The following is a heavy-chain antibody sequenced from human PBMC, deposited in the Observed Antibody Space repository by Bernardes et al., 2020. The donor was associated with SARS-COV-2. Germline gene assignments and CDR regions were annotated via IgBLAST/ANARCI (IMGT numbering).Heavy chain of an antibody. CDR3: ARGEAVTILGVPIRGRWYFDL. V-gene: IGHV3-53*05. J-gene: IGHJ2*01. CDR2: IYSDGTT. Sequence: GGSLRLSCAASGFIVSNKYMTWVRQAPGEGLEWGSVIYSDGTTFYTDSVKGRFTISRDNSKNTLYLQMNSLRVEDAAVYYCARGEAVTILGVPIRGRWYFDLWGRGTQVSVSS. D-gene: IGHD3-3*01. CDR1: GFIVSNKY.